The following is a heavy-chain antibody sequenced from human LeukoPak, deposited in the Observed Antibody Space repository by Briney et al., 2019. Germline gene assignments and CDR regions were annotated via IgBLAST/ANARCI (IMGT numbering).Heavy chain of an antibody. CDR2: TSGSGGST. CDR1: GFTFSSYA. V-gene: IGHV3-23*01. CDR3: AKGSDRLWFGEY. Sequence: GGSLRLSCAASGFTFSSYAMSWVRQAPGKGLEWVSATSGSGGSTYYADSVKGRFTISRDNSKNTLYLQMNSLRAEDTAVYYCAKGSDRLWFGEYWGQGTLVTVSS. J-gene: IGHJ4*02. D-gene: IGHD3-10*01.